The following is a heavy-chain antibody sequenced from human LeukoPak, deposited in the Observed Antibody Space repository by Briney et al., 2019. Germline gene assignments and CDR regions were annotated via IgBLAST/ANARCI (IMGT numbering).Heavy chain of an antibody. CDR1: GFTFSSYE. CDR2: ISSSGSTI. V-gene: IGHV3-48*03. Sequence: GGSLRLSCAASGFTFSSYEMNWVRQAPGKGLEWVSYISSSGSTIYYADSVKGRFTISRDNAKNSLYLQMNSMRAEDTAVYYCARESYRGGYYFDYWGQGTLVTVSS. D-gene: IGHD3-22*01. CDR3: ARESYRGGYYFDY. J-gene: IGHJ4*02.